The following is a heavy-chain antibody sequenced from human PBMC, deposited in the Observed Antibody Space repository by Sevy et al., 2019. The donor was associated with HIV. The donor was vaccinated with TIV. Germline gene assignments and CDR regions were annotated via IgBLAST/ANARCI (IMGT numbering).Heavy chain of an antibody. CDR1: GFTFSIIY. CDR2: MKSKSDGGTT. V-gene: IGHV3-15*01. Sequence: GGSLRLSCAASGFTFSIIYMNWVRQSPGKGLEWVGRMKSKSDGGTTDYAAPVKDRFTMSRDHSKITLYLQMNSLKADDTAVYYCTTVGIPNWAAEAFDIWGQGTMVTVSS. J-gene: IGHJ3*02. CDR3: TTVGIPNWAAEAFDI. D-gene: IGHD6-25*01.